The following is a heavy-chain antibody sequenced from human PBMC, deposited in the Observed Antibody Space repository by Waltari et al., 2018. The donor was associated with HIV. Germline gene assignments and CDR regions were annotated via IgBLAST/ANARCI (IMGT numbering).Heavy chain of an antibody. CDR2: ISTSSSYI. D-gene: IGHD2-15*01. Sequence: TFTTYNMNWVRQAPGKGLEWVSSISTSSSYIYYADSVKGRFTISRDNAKNSLYLQLNSLRAEDTAVYYCAREGRTRQGRDYYYHGMDVWGQGTTVTVSS. V-gene: IGHV3-21*01. CDR3: AREGRTRQGRDYYYHGMDV. CDR1: TFTTYN. J-gene: IGHJ6*02.